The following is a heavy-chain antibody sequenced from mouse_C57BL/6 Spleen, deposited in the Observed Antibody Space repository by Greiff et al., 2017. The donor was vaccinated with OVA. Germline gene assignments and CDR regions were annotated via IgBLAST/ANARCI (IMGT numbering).Heavy chain of an antibody. D-gene: IGHD2-10*01. CDR3: ARTYYGNYDYAMDY. J-gene: IGHJ4*01. CDR1: GFNIKDYY. V-gene: IGHV14-2*01. Sequence: DVQLVASWAELVKPGASVKLSCTASGFNIKDYYMHWVKQRTEQGLEWIGRIDPEDGETKYAPKFQGKAPITAEPSSNTAYLQLSSLTSEDTAVYYCARTYYGNYDYAMDYWGQGTSVTVSS. CDR2: IDPEDGET.